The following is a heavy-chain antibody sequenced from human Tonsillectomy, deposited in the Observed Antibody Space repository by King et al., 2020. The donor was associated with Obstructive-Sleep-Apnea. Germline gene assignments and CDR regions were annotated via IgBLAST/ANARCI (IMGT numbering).Heavy chain of an antibody. Sequence: VQLVESGGGLGKPGGYLRLSCAASGFTFSSYSMNWVRQAPGKGLEWVASISSSSCYIYYADSVKGRFTISRDNAKHSLYLQMNSLRAEDTAVYYCARDAANWGFGYFDNCGQGTLVTVSS. V-gene: IGHV3-21*01. CDR1: GFTFSSYS. CDR3: ARDAANWGFGYFDN. D-gene: IGHD7-27*01. J-gene: IGHJ4*02. CDR2: ISSSSCYI.